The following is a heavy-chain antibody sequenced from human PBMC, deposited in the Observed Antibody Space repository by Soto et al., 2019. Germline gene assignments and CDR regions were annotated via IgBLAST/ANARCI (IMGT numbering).Heavy chain of an antibody. Sequence: PSETLSLTCAVSGVSISSGNWWTWVRQTPQRGLEYIGEIFHDGTANYYPSFERRVAISVDTSKNQFSLKLTSVTAADTAIYFCATLVYETRLNYMYFDFWGQGALVTVYS. CDR2: IFHDGTA. J-gene: IGHJ4*02. CDR1: GVSISSGNW. D-gene: IGHD2-8*01. V-gene: IGHV4-4*02. CDR3: ATLVYETRLNYMYFDF.